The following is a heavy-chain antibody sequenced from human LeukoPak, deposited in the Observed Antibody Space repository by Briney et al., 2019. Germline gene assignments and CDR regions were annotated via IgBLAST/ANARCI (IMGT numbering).Heavy chain of an antibody. V-gene: IGHV1-69*05. D-gene: IGHD3-22*01. J-gene: IGHJ4*02. Sequence: GASVKVSCKASGDTFSSYGLSWVRQAPGQGLEWMGRIIPISGIANYAQKFQDRVTINTDESTSTVYMELSSLRSEDTAVYYCARDLYYYDSSGPDYWGQGTLVSVSS. CDR2: IIPISGIA. CDR3: ARDLYYYDSSGPDY. CDR1: GDTFSSYG.